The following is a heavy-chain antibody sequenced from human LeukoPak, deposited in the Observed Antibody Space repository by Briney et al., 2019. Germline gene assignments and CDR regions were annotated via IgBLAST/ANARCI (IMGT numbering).Heavy chain of an antibody. Sequence: GGSLRLSCAASGFTFSSYAMSWVRQAPGKGLEWVSYISTGGSTTYHADSVKGRFTISRDNAKNSLYLQMNSLRAEDTAVYYCARVRGSYSSDSWGQGTLVTVSS. CDR1: GFTFSSYA. CDR3: ARVRGSYSSDS. CDR2: ISTGGSTT. J-gene: IGHJ4*02. V-gene: IGHV3-48*04. D-gene: IGHD1-26*01.